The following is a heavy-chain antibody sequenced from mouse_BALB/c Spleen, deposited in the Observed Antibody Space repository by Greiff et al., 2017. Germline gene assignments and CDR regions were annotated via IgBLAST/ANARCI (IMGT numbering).Heavy chain of an antibody. CDR3: ARRVLRTYFDY. J-gene: IGHJ2*01. D-gene: IGHD1-1*01. Sequence: EVQLVESGGGLVKPGGSLKLSCAASGFTFSSYAMSWVRQTPEKRLEWVATISSGGSYTYYPDSVKGRFTISRDNAKNTLYLQMSSLRSEDTAMYYCARRVLRTYFDYWGEGTTLTVSS. CDR2: ISSGGSYT. V-gene: IGHV5-9-3*01. CDR1: GFTFSSYA.